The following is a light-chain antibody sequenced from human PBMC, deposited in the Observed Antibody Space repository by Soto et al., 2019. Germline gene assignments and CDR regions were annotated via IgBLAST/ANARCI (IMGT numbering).Light chain of an antibody. J-gene: IGKJ1*01. CDR1: QSISSW. CDR2: DAS. CDR3: QQYNGYSTWT. Sequence: DIQMTQSPSTLSSSVGDRVTMTCRASQSISSWLAWYQQKPGKAPKVLIWDASSLQRGVPSRFSGSGSGTEFTLTISSLQPDDFATYYCQQYNGYSTWTFGQGTKVDIK. V-gene: IGKV1-5*01.